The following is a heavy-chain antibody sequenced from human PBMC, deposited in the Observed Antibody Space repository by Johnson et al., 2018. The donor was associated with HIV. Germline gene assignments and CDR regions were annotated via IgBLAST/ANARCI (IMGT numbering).Heavy chain of an antibody. CDR1: GFTFSSYG. CDR3: AREVGVWGDQLGFDI. CDR2: ISYDGSNK. V-gene: IGHV3-30*03. J-gene: IGHJ3*02. D-gene: IGHD3-16*01. Sequence: QVQLVESGGGVVQPGRSLRLSCAASGFTFSSYGMHWVRQAPGKGLEWVAVISYDGSNKYYADSVKGRFTISRDNSKNTLYLQMNSLRAEDTAVYYCAREVGVWGDQLGFDIWGQGTMVTVSS.